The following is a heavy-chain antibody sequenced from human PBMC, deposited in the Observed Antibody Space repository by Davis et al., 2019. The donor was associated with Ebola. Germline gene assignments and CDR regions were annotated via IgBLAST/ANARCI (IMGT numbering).Heavy chain of an antibody. CDR2: VYSTGGT. CDR1: GGSVSSGGYY. Sequence: SETLSLTCTASGGSVSSGGYYWSWIRQPPGQGLEWIGYVYSTGGTEYNPSLKSRVMMSVDTSKNQFPLKLSSVTAADTAVYYCARTDRVCSGGTCYSGNDLDYWGQGTLVTVSA. D-gene: IGHD2-15*01. V-gene: IGHV4-61*08. CDR3: ARTDRVCSGGTCYSGNDLDY. J-gene: IGHJ4*02.